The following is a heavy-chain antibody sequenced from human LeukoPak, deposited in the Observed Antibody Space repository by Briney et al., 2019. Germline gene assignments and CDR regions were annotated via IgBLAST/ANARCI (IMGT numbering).Heavy chain of an antibody. CDR1: GGTFSSYA. D-gene: IGHD6-13*01. CDR3: ARDSIAAAVDY. V-gene: IGHV1-69*13. Sequence: EASVKVSCKASGGTFSSYAISWVRQAPGQGLEWMGGTIPIFGTANYAQKFQGRVTITADESTSTAYMELSSLRSEDTAVYYCARDSIAAAVDYWGQGTLVTVSS. J-gene: IGHJ4*02. CDR2: TIPIFGTA.